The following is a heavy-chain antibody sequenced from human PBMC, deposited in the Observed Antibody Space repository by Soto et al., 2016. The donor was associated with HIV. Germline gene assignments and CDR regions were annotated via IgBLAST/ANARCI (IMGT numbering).Heavy chain of an antibody. Sequence: QVQLVQSGAEVKKPGASVKVSCKASGYTFTGYYMHWVRQAPGQGLEWMGWINPNSGGTNYAQKFQGRVTMTRDTSISTAYMELSRLRSDDTAVYYCAREASYDILTGYSAVFDYWAREPWSPSPQ. CDR2: INPNSGGT. CDR1: GYTFTGYY. D-gene: IGHD3-9*01. J-gene: IGHJ4*02. CDR3: AREASYDILTGYSAVFDY. V-gene: IGHV1-2*02.